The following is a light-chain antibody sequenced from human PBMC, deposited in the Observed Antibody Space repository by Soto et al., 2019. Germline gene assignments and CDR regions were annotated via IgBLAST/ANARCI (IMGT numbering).Light chain of an antibody. Sequence: DIQMTQSPSSLSASVGDRVTITCRASQDISVYLAWYQQKPGKVPKLLIYSASTLQSGVPSRFSSSGSATDFTLTISSLQHDDAATYYCQKFNTAPLTCGQGTRLEIK. CDR2: SAS. CDR1: QDISVY. V-gene: IGKV1-27*01. J-gene: IGKJ5*01. CDR3: QKFNTAPLT.